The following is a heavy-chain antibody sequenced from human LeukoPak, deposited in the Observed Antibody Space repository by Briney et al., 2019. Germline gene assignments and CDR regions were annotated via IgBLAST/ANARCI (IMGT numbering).Heavy chain of an antibody. J-gene: IGHJ4*02. D-gene: IGHD4-11*01. CDR3: ARAPSASTVTTGGFDY. V-gene: IGHV3-30-3*01. CDR2: ISYDGSNK. Sequence: GGSLRLSCAASGFTFSNYAIHWVRQAPGKGLEWVAIISYDGSNKYYADSVKGRFTISRDNSKNTLYLQMNSLRGEDTAVYFCARAPSASTVTTGGFDYWGQGTLVTVSS. CDR1: GFTFSNYA.